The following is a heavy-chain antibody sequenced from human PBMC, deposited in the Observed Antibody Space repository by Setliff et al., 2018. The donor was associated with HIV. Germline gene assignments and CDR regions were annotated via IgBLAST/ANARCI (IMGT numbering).Heavy chain of an antibody. CDR2: IKRKSDGGTA. D-gene: IGHD1-26*01. J-gene: IGHJ4*02. CDR1: GLNFNNAW. Sequence: GGSLRLSCAVSGLNFNNAWMSWVRQAPGKGLEWVGRIKRKSDGGTADYAAPVKDRFTISRDDSKSTLYLQMNSLTTEDTAVYYCTTDLGSGRFSWNNNWGQGTLVTVSS. V-gene: IGHV3-15*01. CDR3: TTDLGSGRFSWNNN.